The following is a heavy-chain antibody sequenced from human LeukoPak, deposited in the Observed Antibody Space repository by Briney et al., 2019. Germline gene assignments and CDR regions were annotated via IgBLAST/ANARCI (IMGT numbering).Heavy chain of an antibody. Sequence: GGSLRLSCAASGFTVSSNYMSWVRQAPGKGLEWVSAISGSGGSTYYADSVKGRFTISRDNSKNTLYLQMNSLRAEDTAVYYCARGAYEAIFDYWGQGTLVTVSS. J-gene: IGHJ4*02. V-gene: IGHV3-23*01. D-gene: IGHD3-22*01. CDR2: ISGSGGST. CDR1: GFTVSSNY. CDR3: ARGAYEAIFDY.